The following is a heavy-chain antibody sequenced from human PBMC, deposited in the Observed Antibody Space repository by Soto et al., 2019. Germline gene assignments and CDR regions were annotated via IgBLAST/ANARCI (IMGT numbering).Heavy chain of an antibody. CDR3: ARDMWFADWFDP. CDR2: ISSSSSYI. J-gene: IGHJ5*02. Sequence: GGSLRLSCAASGFTFSSYSMNWVRQAPGKELEWVSSISSSSSYIYYADSVKGRFTISRDNAKNSLYLQMNSLRAEDTAVYYCARDMWFADWFDPWGQGTLVTVSS. D-gene: IGHD2-21*01. CDR1: GFTFSSYS. V-gene: IGHV3-21*01.